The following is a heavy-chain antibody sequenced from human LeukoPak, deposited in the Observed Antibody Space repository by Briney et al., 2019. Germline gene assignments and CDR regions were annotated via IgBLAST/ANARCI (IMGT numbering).Heavy chain of an antibody. CDR3: ARESGMVLWFGELPRPFDY. V-gene: IGHV3-7*01. J-gene: IGHJ4*02. CDR1: GFTFSSYW. D-gene: IGHD3-10*01. CDR2: IKQDGSEK. Sequence: GGSLRLSCAASGFTFSSYWMSWVRQAPGKGLEWVANIKQDGSEKYYVDSVKGRFTIYRDNAKNSLYLQMNSLRAEDTAVYYCARESGMVLWFGELPRPFDYWGQGTLVTVSS.